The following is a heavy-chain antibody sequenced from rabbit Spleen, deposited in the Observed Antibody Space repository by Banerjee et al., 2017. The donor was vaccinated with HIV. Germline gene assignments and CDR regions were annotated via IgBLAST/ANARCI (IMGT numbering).Heavy chain of an antibody. J-gene: IGHJ4*01. D-gene: IGHD6-1*01. CDR1: GFSFSSSDY. CDR2: IAGSSSGFP. V-gene: IGHV1S40*01. CDR3: ASAYSDVYFNL. Sequence: QSLEESGGDLVKPGASLTLTCTASGFSFSSSDYMCWVRQAPGKGLEWISCIAGSSSGFPYSATWAKGRFTISRTSSTTVALQMTSLTAADTATYFCASAYSDVYFNLWGQGTLVTVS.